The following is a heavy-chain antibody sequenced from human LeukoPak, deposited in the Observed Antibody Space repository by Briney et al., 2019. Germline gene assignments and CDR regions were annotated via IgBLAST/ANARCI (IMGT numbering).Heavy chain of an antibody. CDR2: IYHSGST. CDR3: ARDNKTPYYFDY. V-gene: IGHV4-4*02. J-gene: IGHJ4*02. CDR1: GGSISSGNW. D-gene: IGHD1/OR15-1a*01. Sequence: PSETLSLTCAVSGGSISSGNWWSWVRQPPGKGLEWIGEIYHSGSTNYNPSLKSRVTISVDTSKNQFSLKLSSVTAADTAVYYCARDNKTPYYFDYWGQGTLVTVSS.